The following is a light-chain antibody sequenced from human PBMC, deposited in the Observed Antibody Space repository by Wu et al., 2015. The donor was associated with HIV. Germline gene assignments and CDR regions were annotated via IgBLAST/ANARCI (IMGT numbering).Light chain of an antibody. J-gene: IGKJ1*01. Sequence: KPRRRPPTAPRLWWTTTDGSPGIQLRFSGSGSGTEFTLTISNMQSEDFAVYSCQQYNNWPPTFGQGTKVEIK. CDR2: WTTT. V-gene: IGKV3D-15*01. CDR3: QQYNNWPPT.